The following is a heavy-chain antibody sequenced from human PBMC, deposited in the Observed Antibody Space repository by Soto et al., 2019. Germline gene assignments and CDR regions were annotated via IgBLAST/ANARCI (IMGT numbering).Heavy chain of an antibody. Sequence: SVKVSCKASGFTFTSSAVQWVRQARGQRLEWIGWIVVGSGNTNYAQKFQERVTITRDMSTSTAYMELSSLRSEDTAVYYCAADHRPYDAFAIWGQGTMVTVSS. J-gene: IGHJ3*02. CDR2: IVVGSGNT. CDR1: GFTFTSSA. CDR3: AADHRPYDAFAI. V-gene: IGHV1-58*01.